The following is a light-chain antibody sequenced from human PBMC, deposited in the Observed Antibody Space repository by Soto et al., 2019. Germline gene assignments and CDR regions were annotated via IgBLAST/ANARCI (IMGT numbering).Light chain of an antibody. J-gene: IGKJ5*01. V-gene: IGKV3-11*01. CDR3: QQRNYWLVT. CDR1: QSIGSY. CDR2: DAS. Sequence: VVRRSPATLSFSLGERATLSCRASQSIGSYLAWYQHKLGQPPRLLIYDASNRATGIPARFSGSGSGTDFTLTISSLEPEDFAVYYCQQRNYWLVTFGQGTRLEIK.